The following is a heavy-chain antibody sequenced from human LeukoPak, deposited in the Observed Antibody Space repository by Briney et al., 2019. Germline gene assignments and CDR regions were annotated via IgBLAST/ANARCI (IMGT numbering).Heavy chain of an antibody. CDR1: GFTFSNYW. V-gene: IGHV3-7*01. J-gene: IGHJ4*02. CDR2: INQDGSEE. D-gene: IGHD5-12*01. CDR3: VRDGGVSGYDLLDY. Sequence: GSLRLSCAASGFTFSNYWMSWVRQAPGKGLEWVAHINQDGSEEHYMDSVKARFIISRDNAKNSLSLQMDSLRAKDTAVYYCVRDGGVSGYDLLDYWGQGTLVTVSS.